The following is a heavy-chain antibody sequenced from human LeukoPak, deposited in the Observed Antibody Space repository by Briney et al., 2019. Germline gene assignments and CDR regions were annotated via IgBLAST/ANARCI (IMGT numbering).Heavy chain of an antibody. V-gene: IGHV4-61*02. J-gene: IGHJ4*02. D-gene: IGHD2-21*01. CDR3: ARSIIAPYYFDY. CDR2: IYTSGST. CDR1: GGSISSGLYY. Sequence: TSQTLSLTCTVSGGSISSGLYYWSWIRQPAGKGLEWIGRIYTSGSTNYNPSPKSRVTISVDTSKNQFSLKLSSVTAADTAVYYCARSIIAPYYFDYWGQGTLVTVSS.